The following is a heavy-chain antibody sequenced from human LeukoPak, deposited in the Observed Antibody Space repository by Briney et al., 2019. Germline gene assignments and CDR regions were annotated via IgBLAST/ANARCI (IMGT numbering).Heavy chain of an antibody. V-gene: IGHV3-53*01. Sequence: PGGSLRLSCAASGFTFSSYNMNWVRQAPGKGLEWVSVIYSGGRTKYADSVKGRFTISRDNSKNTLYLQMNSLRAEDTAVYYCARGEGLFDYWGQGTLVTVSS. CDR3: ARGEGLFDY. CDR1: GFTFSSYN. CDR2: IYSGGRT. J-gene: IGHJ4*02.